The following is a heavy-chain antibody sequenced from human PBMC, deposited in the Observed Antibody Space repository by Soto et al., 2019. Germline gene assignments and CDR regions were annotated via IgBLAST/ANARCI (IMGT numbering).Heavy chain of an antibody. Sequence: QLQLAQSGADVKKAGSSVKVSCKASGGNLSNSAFSWVRQAPGQGLEWMGGIIPVFGIVNYAQKFQDRVTITADESTSTAYMVLRSLRSEDTAVYFCATGRIVVVGSRAYYGMDVWGQGTTVTV. D-gene: IGHD3-22*01. CDR2: IIPVFGIV. J-gene: IGHJ6*02. CDR1: GGNLSNSA. CDR3: ATGRIVVVGSRAYYGMDV. V-gene: IGHV1-69*19.